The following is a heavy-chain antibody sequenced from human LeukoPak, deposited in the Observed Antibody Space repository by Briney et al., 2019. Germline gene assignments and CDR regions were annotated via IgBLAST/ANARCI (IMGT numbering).Heavy chain of an antibody. Sequence: SETLSLTCTVSGGSISSSSYYWGWIRQPPGKGLEWIGSIYYSGSTYYNPSLKSRVTISVDTSKNQFSLKLSSVTAADTAVYYCARHEADGYNDYTFDYWGQGTLATVSS. D-gene: IGHD5-24*01. CDR3: ARHEADGYNDYTFDY. CDR2: IYYSGST. CDR1: GGSISSSSYY. V-gene: IGHV4-39*01. J-gene: IGHJ4*02.